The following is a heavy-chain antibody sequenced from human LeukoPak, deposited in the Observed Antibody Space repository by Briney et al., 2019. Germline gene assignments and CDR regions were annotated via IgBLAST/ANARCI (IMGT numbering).Heavy chain of an antibody. J-gene: IGHJ5*02. CDR2: ISGSTSYV. Sequence: PGGSLRLSCAVSGFTFNNYNINWVRQPPGKGLEWVSSISGSTSYVYYADSVKGRFTISRDDAKNSLYLQMNNLRVEDTAMYYCARSSGTYDWLDPWGQGTLVTVSS. CDR1: GFTFNNYN. V-gene: IGHV3-21*01. D-gene: IGHD1-26*01. CDR3: ARSSGTYDWLDP.